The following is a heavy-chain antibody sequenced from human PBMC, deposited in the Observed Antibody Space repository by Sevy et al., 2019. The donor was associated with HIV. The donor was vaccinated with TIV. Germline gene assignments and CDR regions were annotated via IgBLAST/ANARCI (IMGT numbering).Heavy chain of an antibody. V-gene: IGHV4-59*01. Sequence: SETLSLTCTVSGVSISPYYWAWIRQPPAKGLECIGFSGNTNYNPSLKTRVTTSVDTSKNQFSLKLSSVTAADTAIYYCARGGPNQQQLDYFDYWGQGTLVTVSS. D-gene: IGHD6-13*01. CDR3: ARGGPNQQQLDYFDY. CDR1: GVSISPYY. CDR2: SGNT. J-gene: IGHJ4*02.